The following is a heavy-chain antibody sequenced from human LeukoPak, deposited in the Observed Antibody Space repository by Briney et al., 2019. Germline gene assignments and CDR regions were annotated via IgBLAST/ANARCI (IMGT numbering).Heavy chain of an antibody. D-gene: IGHD3-22*01. CDR2: IYSGGST. CDR3: ARLFLGGYYDSSGYLDY. Sequence: GGSLRLSCAASGFTFSSYAMSWVRQAPGKGLEWVSVIYSGGSTYYADSVKGRFTISRDNSKNTLYLQMNSLRAEDTAVYYCARLFLGGYYDSSGYLDYWGQGTLVTVSS. CDR1: GFTFSSYA. J-gene: IGHJ4*02. V-gene: IGHV3-53*01.